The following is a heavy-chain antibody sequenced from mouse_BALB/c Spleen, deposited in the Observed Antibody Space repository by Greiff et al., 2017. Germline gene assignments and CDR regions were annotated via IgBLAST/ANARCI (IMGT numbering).Heavy chain of an antibody. V-gene: IGHV3-2*02. CDR3: ARGYYRTWFAY. CDR1: GYSITSDYA. CDR2: ISYSGST. Sequence: VQLQQSGPGLVKPSQSLSLTCTVTGYSITSDYAWNWIRQFPGNKLEWMGYISYSGSTSYNPSLKSRISITRDTSKNQFFLQLNSVTTEDTATYYCARGYYRTWFAYWGQGTLVTVSA. J-gene: IGHJ3*01. D-gene: IGHD2-14*01.